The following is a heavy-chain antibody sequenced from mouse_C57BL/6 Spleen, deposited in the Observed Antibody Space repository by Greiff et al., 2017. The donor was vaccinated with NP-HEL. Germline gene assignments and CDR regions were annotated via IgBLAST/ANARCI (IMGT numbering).Heavy chain of an antibody. D-gene: IGHD2-2*01. CDR1: GFTFSSYA. Sequence: EVHLVESGEGLVKPGGSLKLSCAASGFTFSSYAMSWVRQTPEKRLEWVAYISSGGDYIYYADTVKGRFTISRDNARNTLYLQMSSLKSEDTAMYYCTREGVTTRRAMDYWGQGTSVTVSS. V-gene: IGHV5-9-1*02. CDR2: ISSGGDYI. J-gene: IGHJ4*01. CDR3: TREGVTTRRAMDY.